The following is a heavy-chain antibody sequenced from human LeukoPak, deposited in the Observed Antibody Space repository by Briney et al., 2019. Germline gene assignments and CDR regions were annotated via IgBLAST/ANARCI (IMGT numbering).Heavy chain of an antibody. V-gene: IGHV4-59*01. Sequence: PSETLSLTCTVSGGSISSYYWSWIRRPPGKGLEWIGYIYYSGSTNYNPSLKSRVTISVDTSKNQFSLKLSSVTAADTAVYHCARKDGDYYFDYWGQGTLVTVSS. CDR3: ARKDGDYYFDY. D-gene: IGHD4-17*01. J-gene: IGHJ4*02. CDR2: IYYSGST. CDR1: GGSISSYY.